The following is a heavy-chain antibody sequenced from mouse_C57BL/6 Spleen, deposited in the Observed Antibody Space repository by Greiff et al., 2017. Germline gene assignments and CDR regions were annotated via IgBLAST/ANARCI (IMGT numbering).Heavy chain of an antibody. D-gene: IGHD2-5*01. J-gene: IGHJ1*03. CDR3: ARDYSNLWYFDV. CDR2: IDPSDSYT. CDR1: GYTFTSYW. V-gene: IGHV1-50*01. Sequence: QVHVKQSGAELVKPGASVKLSCKASGYTFTSYWMQWVKQRPGQGLEWIGEIDPSDSYTNYNQKFKGKATLTVDTSSSTAYMQLSSLTSEDSAVYYCARDYSNLWYFDVWGTGTTVTVSS.